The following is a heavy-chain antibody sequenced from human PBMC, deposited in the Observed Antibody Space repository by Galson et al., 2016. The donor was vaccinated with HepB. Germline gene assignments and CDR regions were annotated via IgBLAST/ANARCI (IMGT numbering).Heavy chain of an antibody. D-gene: IGHD3-3*01. CDR2: IKQDGSEK. CDR1: GFPFSSYW. CDR3: ARDRGILGVRFYYGLDV. Sequence: SLRLSCAASGFPFSSYWINWVRQAPGKGLEWVASIKQDGSEKYYVDSVKGRFTISGDNGMNSLYLQLTSLRPEDTAVYYCARDRGILGVRFYYGLDVWGQGTTVTVYS. J-gene: IGHJ6*02. V-gene: IGHV3-7*04.